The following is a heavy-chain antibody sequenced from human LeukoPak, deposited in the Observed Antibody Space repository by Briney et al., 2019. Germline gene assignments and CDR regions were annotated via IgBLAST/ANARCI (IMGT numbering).Heavy chain of an antibody. Sequence: GGSLRLSCAASGFTVSSNYMSWVRQAPGKGLEWVSVIYSGGSTYYADSVKGRFTISRDNSKNTLYLQMNSLRAEDTAVYYCARWQRRKYYYDSSGKFDYWGQGTLVTVSS. CDR3: ARWQRRKYYYDSSGKFDY. D-gene: IGHD3-22*01. CDR2: IYSGGST. CDR1: GFTVSSNY. V-gene: IGHV3-66*01. J-gene: IGHJ4*02.